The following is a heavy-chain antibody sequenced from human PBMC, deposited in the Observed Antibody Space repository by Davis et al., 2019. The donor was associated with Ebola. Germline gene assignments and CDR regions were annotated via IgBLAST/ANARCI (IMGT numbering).Heavy chain of an antibody. CDR1: GGSISSYY. J-gene: IGHJ6*02. CDR3: ATTLPGYCSSTSCYTDYYGMDV. D-gene: IGHD2-2*02. CDR2: IYYSGST. Sequence: MPGGSLRLSCTVSGGSISSYYWSWIRQPPGKGLEWIGYIYYSGSTNYNPSLKSRVTISVDTSKNQFSLKLSSVTAADTAVYYCATTLPGYCSSTSCYTDYYGMDVWGQGTTVTVSS. V-gene: IGHV4-59*01.